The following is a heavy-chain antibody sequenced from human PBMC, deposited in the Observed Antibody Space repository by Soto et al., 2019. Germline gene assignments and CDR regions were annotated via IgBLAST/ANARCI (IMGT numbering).Heavy chain of an antibody. J-gene: IGHJ6*02. CDR3: AHRRETYDILTGFYYYGMDV. V-gene: IGHV2-5*02. Sequence: QITLKESGPTLVKPTQTLTLTCTFSGFSLSTSGVGVGWIRQPPGKALEWLALIYWDDDKRYSPSLKSRLTINKDTSKNQVVLTMTNMDPVDTATYYWAHRRETYDILTGFYYYGMDVWGQGTTVTVSS. D-gene: IGHD3-9*01. CDR1: GFSLSTSGVG. CDR2: IYWDDDK.